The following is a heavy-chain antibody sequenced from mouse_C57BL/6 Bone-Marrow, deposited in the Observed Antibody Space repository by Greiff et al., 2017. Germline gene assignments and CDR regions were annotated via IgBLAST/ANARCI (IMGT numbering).Heavy chain of an antibody. V-gene: IGHV14-4*01. Sequence: VQLQQSGAELVRPGASVKLSCTASGFNIKDDYMPWVKQRPEPGLELIGWIDTENGDTEYASNVQGKATITADTSSNTAYLQLSSLTSEDSAVYYCTTEGKNYWGQGTTLTVSS. CDR3: TTEGKNY. CDR2: IDTENGDT. J-gene: IGHJ2*01. CDR1: GFNIKDDY.